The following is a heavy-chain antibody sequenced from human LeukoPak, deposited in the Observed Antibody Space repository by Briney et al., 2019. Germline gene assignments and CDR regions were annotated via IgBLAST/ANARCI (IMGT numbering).Heavy chain of an antibody. CDR1: GGSISNYY. Sequence: SETLSLTCTVSGGSISNYYWSWIRQPAGKGLEWIGRIFTSGSTNYTPSLKSRVTISVDTSKNQFSLKLSSVTAADTAVYYCASFPTWGAFDIWGQGTMVTVSS. CDR3: ASFPTWGAFDI. CDR2: IFTSGST. V-gene: IGHV4-4*07. D-gene: IGHD7-27*01. J-gene: IGHJ3*02.